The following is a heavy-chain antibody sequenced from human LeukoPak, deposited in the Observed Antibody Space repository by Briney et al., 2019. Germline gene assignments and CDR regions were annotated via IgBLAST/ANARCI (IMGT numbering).Heavy chain of an antibody. CDR1: GFIFSSYS. D-gene: IGHD2-2*03. CDR3: AKDSHWILFDD. V-gene: IGHV3-48*02. J-gene: IGHJ4*02. Sequence: GSLRLSCAASGFIFSSYSMNWVRQAPGEGLQWVSYISSSSSTIYYADSVKGRFTISRDNSKNTLYLRMNSLRDEDTAVYYCAKDSHWILFDDWGQGTLVTVSS. CDR2: ISSSSSTI.